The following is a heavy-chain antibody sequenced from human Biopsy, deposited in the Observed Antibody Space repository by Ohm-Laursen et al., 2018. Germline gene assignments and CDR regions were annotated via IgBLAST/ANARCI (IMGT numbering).Heavy chain of an antibody. CDR3: AREAIGVATAFDI. D-gene: IGHD5-12*01. V-gene: IGHV4-59*01. J-gene: IGHJ3*02. CDR2: IYYSGST. Sequence: GTLSLTCTVSGVSISTYYWSWIRQSPGRGLEWIAYIYYSGSTDYNPSLKSRVTISLDMSKNQFSLKLSSVTAADTAIYYCAREAIGVATAFDIWGQGTMVTVSS. CDR1: GVSISTYY.